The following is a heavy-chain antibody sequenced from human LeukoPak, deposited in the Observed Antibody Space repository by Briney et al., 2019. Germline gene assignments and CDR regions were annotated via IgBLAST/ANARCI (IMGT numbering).Heavy chain of an antibody. Sequence: SETLSLTCTVSGGSISSYYWSWIRQPPGKGLEWIGYIYYSGSTNYNPSLKSRVTISVDTSKNQFSLKLSSVTAADTAAYYCARRYCSSTSCLYDYWGQGTLVTVSS. CDR3: ARRYCSSTSCLYDY. J-gene: IGHJ4*02. CDR2: IYYSGST. D-gene: IGHD2-2*01. CDR1: GGSISSYY. V-gene: IGHV4-59*08.